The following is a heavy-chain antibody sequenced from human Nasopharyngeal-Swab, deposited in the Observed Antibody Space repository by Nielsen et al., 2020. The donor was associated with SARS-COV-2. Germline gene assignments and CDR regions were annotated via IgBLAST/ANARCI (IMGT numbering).Heavy chain of an antibody. CDR1: GGSFSGHY. CDR3: ARGTRWFDP. V-gene: IGHV4-34*01. Sequence: SETLSLTCAAYGGSFSGHYWSWIRQPPGKGLDWIGQINHSGSTNYNPSLKSRVTISIDTSKNQFSLKLFSVTAADTAVYYCARGTRWFDPWGQGTLVTVSS. J-gene: IGHJ5*02. CDR2: INHSGST. D-gene: IGHD1-1*01.